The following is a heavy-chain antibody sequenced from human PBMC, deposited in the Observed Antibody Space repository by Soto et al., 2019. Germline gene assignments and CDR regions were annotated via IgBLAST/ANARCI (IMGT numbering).Heavy chain of an antibody. Sequence: PSETLSLTCTVSGGSVSSGSYYWSWIRQPPGKGLEWIGYIYYSGSTNYNPSLKSRVTISVDTSKNQFSLKLSSVTAADTAVYYCASGDRYYDILTGYGVAGGSWFDPWGQGTLVTVSS. V-gene: IGHV4-61*01. J-gene: IGHJ5*02. CDR2: IYYSGST. CDR3: ASGDRYYDILTGYGVAGGSWFDP. CDR1: GGSVSSGSYY. D-gene: IGHD3-9*01.